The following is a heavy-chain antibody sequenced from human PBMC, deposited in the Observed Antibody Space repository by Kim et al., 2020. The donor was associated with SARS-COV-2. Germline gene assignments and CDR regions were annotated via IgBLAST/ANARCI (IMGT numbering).Heavy chain of an antibody. V-gene: IGHV4-39*07. CDR3: ARDYVGITLFGVVTSYGMDV. D-gene: IGHD3-3*01. J-gene: IGHJ6*02. Sequence: SRVTVSVDTSKNQFSLKLSSVTAADTAVYYCARDYVGITLFGVVTSYGMDVWGQGTTVTVSS.